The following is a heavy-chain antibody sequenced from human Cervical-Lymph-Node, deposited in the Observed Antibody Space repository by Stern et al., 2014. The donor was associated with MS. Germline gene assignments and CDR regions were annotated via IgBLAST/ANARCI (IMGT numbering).Heavy chain of an antibody. J-gene: IGHJ6*02. CDR3: ASSVGELTPESV. Sequence: QVQLGQSGAEVKKPGSSVRVSCKASGGIFSSFAISWVRQAPGHGLEWMGGIIPIFDTPNYAQKFQGRVTITADASTSTAYMELNSLRSEDTAVYYCASSVGELTPESVWGQGTTVTV. CDR1: GGIFSSFA. CDR2: IIPIFDTP. V-gene: IGHV1-69*01. D-gene: IGHD3-10*01.